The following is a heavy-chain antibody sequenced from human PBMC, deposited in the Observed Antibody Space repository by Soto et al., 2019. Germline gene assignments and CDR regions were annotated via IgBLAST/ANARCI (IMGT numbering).Heavy chain of an antibody. J-gene: IGHJ3*02. CDR2: IIPIFGTA. CDR3: ATTVVTTPHEAFEI. V-gene: IGHV1-69*13. CDR1: GGTFSSYA. Sequence: ASVKVSCKASGGTFSSYAISWVRQAPGQGLEWMGGIIPIFGTANYAQKFQGRVTITADESTSTAYMELSSLRSEDTAVYYCATTVVTTPHEAFEIWGQGTMSSVS. D-gene: IGHD4-17*01.